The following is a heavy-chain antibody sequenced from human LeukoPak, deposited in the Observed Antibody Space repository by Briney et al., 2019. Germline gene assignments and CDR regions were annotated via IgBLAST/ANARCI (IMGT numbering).Heavy chain of an antibody. CDR3: ARGPPIVGATNH. J-gene: IGHJ4*02. CDR1: GYTFTSYG. CDR2: ISAYNGNT. V-gene: IGHV1-18*01. Sequence: ASVKVSCTTSGYTFTSYGISWVRQAPGQGLEWMGWISAYNGNTNYAQKLQGRVTMTTDTSTSTAYMELRSLRSDDTAVYYCARGPPIVGATNHWGQGTLVTVSS. D-gene: IGHD1-26*01.